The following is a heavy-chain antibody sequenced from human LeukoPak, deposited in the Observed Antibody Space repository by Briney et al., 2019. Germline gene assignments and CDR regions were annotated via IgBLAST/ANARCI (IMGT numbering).Heavy chain of an antibody. J-gene: IGHJ4*02. V-gene: IGHV1-18*04. CDR2: ISAYKGNT. CDR1: RYTFTSSS. Sequence: AAVKVSCKASRYTFTSSSISWVPQAPRQGGEWRGCISAYKGNTNYAQKLQGRVSMTTDTSTSTVYMELRSLRSDDNAAYYWARGAFDYWGQGTLVTVSS. CDR3: ARGAFDY.